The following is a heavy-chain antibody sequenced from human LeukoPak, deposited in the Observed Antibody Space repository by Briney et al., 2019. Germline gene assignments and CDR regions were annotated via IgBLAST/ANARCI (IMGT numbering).Heavy chain of an antibody. J-gene: IGHJ4*02. Sequence: GGSLRLSCAASGFTFDDYAMHWVRQAPGKGLEWVSGISWNSGSIGHADSVKGRFTISRDNAKNSLYLQMNSLRAEDTALYYCAKGHYYDSRALPGDYWGQGTLVTVSS. CDR1: GFTFDDYA. CDR2: ISWNSGSI. V-gene: IGHV3-9*01. D-gene: IGHD3-22*01. CDR3: AKGHYYDSRALPGDY.